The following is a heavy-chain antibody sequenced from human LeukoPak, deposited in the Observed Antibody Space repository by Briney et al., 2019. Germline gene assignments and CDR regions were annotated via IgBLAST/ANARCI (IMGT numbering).Heavy chain of an antibody. D-gene: IGHD3-10*01. V-gene: IGHV3-23*01. CDR1: GFGVSTYA. CDR2: IDGSGRYI. Sequence: PGWSLRLSCAASGFGVSTYAITWVRQAPGRGLEWVSAIDGSGRYIYYRDSVQGRFTNSRDNSKNTLFLQMNSLTAEDSAVYYCAKNYGPGNAFYDYWGQGVLVTVSS. J-gene: IGHJ4*02. CDR3: AKNYGPGNAFYDY.